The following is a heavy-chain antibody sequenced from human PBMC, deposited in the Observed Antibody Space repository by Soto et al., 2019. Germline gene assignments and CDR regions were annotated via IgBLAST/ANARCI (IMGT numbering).Heavy chain of an antibody. J-gene: IGHJ6*02. V-gene: IGHV4-39*07. CDR1: GGSISSRGYY. CDR3: ATASGSTYGGPYYYYGLDV. CDR2: IYYSGST. Sequence: PSETLSLTCTVSGGSISSRGYYWGWIRQPPGKGLEWIGTIYYSGSTYYNPSLKSRVTISVDTSKNQFSLKVSSVTAADTAVYYCATASGSTYGGPYYYYGLDVWGQGTTVTVSS. D-gene: IGHD2-15*01.